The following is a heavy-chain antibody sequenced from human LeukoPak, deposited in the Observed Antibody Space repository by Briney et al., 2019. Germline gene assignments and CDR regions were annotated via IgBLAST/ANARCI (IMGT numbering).Heavy chain of an antibody. CDR2: IVVGSGNT. CDR1: GFTFTSSA. Sequence: SVKVSCKASGFTFTSSAMQWVRQARGQRLEGIGWIVVGSGNTNYAQKFQERLTITTDMSTSTAYMELSSLRSEDTAVYYCAADIPTSFAYGDYSAYYYYGMDVWGQGTTVTVSS. D-gene: IGHD4-17*01. J-gene: IGHJ6*02. V-gene: IGHV1-58*02. CDR3: AADIPTSFAYGDYSAYYYYGMDV.